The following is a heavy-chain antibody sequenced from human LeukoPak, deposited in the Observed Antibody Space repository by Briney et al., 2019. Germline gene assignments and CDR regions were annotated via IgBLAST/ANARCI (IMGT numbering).Heavy chain of an antibody. J-gene: IGHJ4*02. CDR3: ARHYGEDY. Sequence: SETLSLTCTVSGGSISRSSYYWGWIRQPPGKGLQWIVSIFYSGSTYYNPSLKSRLTISVDTSKNQFSLRLSSVTAADTAVYYCARHYGEDYWGQGTLVTVSS. CDR1: GGSISRSSYY. CDR2: IFYSGST. V-gene: IGHV4-39*01. D-gene: IGHD4-17*01.